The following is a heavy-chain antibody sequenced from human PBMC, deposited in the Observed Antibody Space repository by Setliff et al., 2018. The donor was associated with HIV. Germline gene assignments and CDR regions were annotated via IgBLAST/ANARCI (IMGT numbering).Heavy chain of an antibody. CDR3: ARRLYSSEAFDP. V-gene: IGHV5-51*01. CDR1: GYRFTSYW. Sequence: GESLKISCKGSGYRFTSYWIDWVRQTPGKGLEWMGIIYPGDSDTRYSPSFQGQVTISADKSISTAYLQWSSLKASDTAMYYCARRLYSSEAFDPWGQGTLVTVSS. CDR2: IYPGDSDT. J-gene: IGHJ5*02. D-gene: IGHD6-25*01.